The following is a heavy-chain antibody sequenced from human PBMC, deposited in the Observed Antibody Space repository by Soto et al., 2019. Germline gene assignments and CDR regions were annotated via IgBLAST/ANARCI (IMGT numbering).Heavy chain of an antibody. Sequence: QVQLVESGGGVVQPGRSLRLSCVASGFNFSNYGMHWVRQAPGQGLEWVSVIWYDGSSTYYADSAKGRFTISRDISKKTLYLQMNSLRAEDTAVYYCARDHASGKYFFENWGQGTLVNVS. J-gene: IGHJ4*02. V-gene: IGHV3-33*01. CDR2: IWYDGSST. CDR1: GFNFSNYG. D-gene: IGHD6-19*01. CDR3: ARDHASGKYFFEN.